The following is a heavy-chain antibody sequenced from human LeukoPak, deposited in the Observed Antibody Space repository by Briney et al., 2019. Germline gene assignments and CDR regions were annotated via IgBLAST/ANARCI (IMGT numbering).Heavy chain of an antibody. CDR1: GFTFSSYS. V-gene: IGHV3-21*01. Sequence: PGGSLRLSCAASGFTFSSYSMNWVRQAPGKGLEWVSSISSSSSYIYYADSVKGRFTISRDNAKNSLYLQMNSLRAEDTAVYYCARDLHYDILTGYQLRGIFDYWGQGTLVTVSS. J-gene: IGHJ4*02. CDR3: ARDLHYDILTGYQLRGIFDY. CDR2: ISSSSSYI. D-gene: IGHD3-9*01.